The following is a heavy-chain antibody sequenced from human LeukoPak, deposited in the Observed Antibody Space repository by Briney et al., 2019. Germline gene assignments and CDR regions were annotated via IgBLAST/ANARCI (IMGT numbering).Heavy chain of an antibody. CDR1: GGSISSSSHY. Sequence: SETLSLTCTVSGGSISSSSHYWGWIRQPPGKGLEWIGSIFYSGSTYYNPSLKSRVTISVDTSKNQFSLRLNSVTAGDTAMYYCAKSGGYGLIDYWGQGTRVTVSS. CDR2: IFYSGST. D-gene: IGHD1-26*01. J-gene: IGHJ4*02. V-gene: IGHV4-39*01. CDR3: AKSGGYGLIDY.